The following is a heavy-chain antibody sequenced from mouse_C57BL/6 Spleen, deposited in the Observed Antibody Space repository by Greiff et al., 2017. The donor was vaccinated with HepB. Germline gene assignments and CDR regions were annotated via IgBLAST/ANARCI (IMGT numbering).Heavy chain of an antibody. J-gene: IGHJ2*01. Sequence: VQLQQPGAELVKPGASVKMSCKASGYTFTSYWITWVKQRPGQGLEWIGDIYPGSGSTNYNEKFKGKATLTVDTSSSTAYMQLSSLTSEDSAVYYCARWEFITTVVAVDYWGQGTTLTVSS. D-gene: IGHD1-1*01. CDR1: GYTFTSYW. CDR2: IYPGSGST. V-gene: IGHV1-55*01. CDR3: ARWEFITTVVAVDY.